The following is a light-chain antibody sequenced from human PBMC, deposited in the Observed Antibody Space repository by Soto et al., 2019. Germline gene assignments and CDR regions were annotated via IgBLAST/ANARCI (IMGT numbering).Light chain of an antibody. CDR1: SSDVGGYNY. Sequence: QSALTQPASVSGSPGQSITISCTGTSSDVGGYNYVSWYQQHPGKAPKLMIFDVSNRPSGVSNRFSGSKSGTTASLTISGLQDEDEADYYCSSYTSSSTRVFGTGIKLTVL. CDR2: DVS. CDR3: SSYTSSSTRV. J-gene: IGLJ1*01. V-gene: IGLV2-14*01.